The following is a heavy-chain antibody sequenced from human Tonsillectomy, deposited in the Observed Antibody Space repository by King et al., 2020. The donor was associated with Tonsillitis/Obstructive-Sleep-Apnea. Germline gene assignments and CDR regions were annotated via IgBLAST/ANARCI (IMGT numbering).Heavy chain of an antibody. D-gene: IGHD3-10*01. CDR1: GGSISNYY. J-gene: IGHJ6*03. V-gene: IGHV4-59*01. Sequence: VQLQESGPGLVKPSETLSLTCTVSGGSISNYYWSWIRQPPGMGLEWIGYIYYSGSTNYNPSLKSRVTISVDTSKNQFSLKLSSVTAADTAVYFCSRSSVSGSYYRGVYYYYYYMDVWGKGTTVTVSS. CDR2: IYYSGST. CDR3: SRSSVSGSYYRGVYYYYYYMDV.